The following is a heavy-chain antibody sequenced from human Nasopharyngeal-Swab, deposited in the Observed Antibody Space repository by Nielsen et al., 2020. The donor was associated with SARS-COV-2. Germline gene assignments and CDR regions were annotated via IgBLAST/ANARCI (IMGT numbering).Heavy chain of an antibody. CDR2: FDPEDGET. CDR1: GYTLTELS. J-gene: IGHJ4*02. CDR3: AAKRFGNLYWSY. Sequence: ASVKVSCKVSGYTLTELSMHWVRQAPGKGLEWMGGFDPEDGETIYAQIFQGRVTVTEDTSTDTAYMELSSLRSEDTAVYYYAAKRFGNLYWSYWGQGTLVTVSS. D-gene: IGHD3-10*01. V-gene: IGHV1-24*01.